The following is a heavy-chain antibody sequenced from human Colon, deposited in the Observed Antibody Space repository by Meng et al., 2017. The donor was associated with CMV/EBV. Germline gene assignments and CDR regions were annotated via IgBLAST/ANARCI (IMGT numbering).Heavy chain of an antibody. J-gene: IGHJ4*02. CDR1: GYSFTAYY. CDR3: ARALGDSYGRGFLDY. V-gene: IGHV1-46*01. Sequence: VTLVQSGAGGKKPAASVTISCKASGYSFTAYYIHWVRQAPGQGLEWMGVSHPTGGSRNYAQKFQGRVTMTRDTSTATEYMELSSLGFDDTAVYFCARALGDSYGRGFLDYWGQGTLVTVSS. CDR2: SHPTGGSR. D-gene: IGHD5-18*01.